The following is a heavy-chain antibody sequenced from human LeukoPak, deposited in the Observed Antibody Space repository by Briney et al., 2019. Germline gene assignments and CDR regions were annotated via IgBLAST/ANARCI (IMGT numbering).Heavy chain of an antibody. CDR2: ISYDGSNK. D-gene: IGHD1-26*01. V-gene: IGHV3-30*03. CDR3: ARGKAGGSYEGFDY. Sequence: PGGSLRLSCAASGFTFSSYGMHWVRQAPGKGLEWVAVISYDGSNKYYADSVKGRFTISRDNSKNTLYLQMNSLRAEDTAVYYCARGKAGGSYEGFDYWGQGTLVTVSS. J-gene: IGHJ4*02. CDR1: GFTFSSYG.